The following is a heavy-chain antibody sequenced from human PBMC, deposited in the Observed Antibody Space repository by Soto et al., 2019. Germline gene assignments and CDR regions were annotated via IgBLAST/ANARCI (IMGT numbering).Heavy chain of an antibody. CDR1: GGSISSSSYY. D-gene: IGHD6-13*01. J-gene: IGHJ6*03. V-gene: IGHV4-39*01. Sequence: SETLSLTCTVSGGSISSSSYYWGWIRQPPGKGLEWIGSIYYSGSTYYNPSLKSRVTTSVDTSKNQFSLKLSSVTAADTAVYYCARHNTVAAAGTTRDYYHMDVWGKGTTVTVSS. CDR2: IYYSGST. CDR3: ARHNTVAAAGTTRDYYHMDV.